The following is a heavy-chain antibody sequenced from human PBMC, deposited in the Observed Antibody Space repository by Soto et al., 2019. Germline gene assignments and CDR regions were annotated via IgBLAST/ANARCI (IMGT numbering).Heavy chain of an antibody. CDR2: INPNSGGT. CDR1: GYTFTGYY. J-gene: IGHJ6*02. V-gene: IGHV1-2*04. CDR3: ARERKLTATVVTQPEDYYGMDV. D-gene: IGHD4-17*01. Sequence: QVQLVQSGAEVKKPGASVKVSCKASGYTFTGYYMHWVRQAPGQVLEWMGWINPNSGGTNYAQKLQGSVTMTTDTTISTAYMELSRLRSDDTAVYYCARERKLTATVVTQPEDYYGMDVSGQGTTVTV.